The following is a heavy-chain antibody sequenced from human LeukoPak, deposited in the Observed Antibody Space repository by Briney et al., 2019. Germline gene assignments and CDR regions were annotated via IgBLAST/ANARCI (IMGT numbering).Heavy chain of an antibody. J-gene: IGHJ4*02. Sequence: ASVTVSCTASGYTFTGYYMHWVRQAPGQGLEWMGWINPNSGGTNYAQRFQGRVTMTRDTSISTAYMELSSLRSDDTAVFYCAREAAYDGSAWRHFDYWGQGTLVTVSS. CDR1: GYTFTGYY. V-gene: IGHV1-2*02. CDR2: INPNSGGT. D-gene: IGHD6-19*01. CDR3: AREAAYDGSAWRHFDY.